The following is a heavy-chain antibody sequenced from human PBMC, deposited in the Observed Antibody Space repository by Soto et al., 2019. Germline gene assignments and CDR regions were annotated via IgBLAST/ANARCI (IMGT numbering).Heavy chain of an antibody. CDR3: ARTARWFGEPGLSYYYGMDV. D-gene: IGHD3-10*01. CDR1: GYTFSSYA. J-gene: IGHJ6*02. CDR2: IIPIFGTA. V-gene: IGHV1-69*13. Sequence: QIQLVQSGAEVKKPGASVKVSCRASGYTFSSYAISWVRQAPGQGLEWMGGIIPIFGTANYAQKFQGRVTITADESTSTAYMELSSLRSEDTAVYYCARTARWFGEPGLSYYYGMDVWGQGTTVTVSS.